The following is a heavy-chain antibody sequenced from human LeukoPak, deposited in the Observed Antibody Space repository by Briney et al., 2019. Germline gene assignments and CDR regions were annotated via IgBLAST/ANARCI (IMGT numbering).Heavy chain of an antibody. CDR1: GGSISGDGYH. Sequence: PSETLSLTCSVSGGSISGDGYHWGWIRRPPGKGLEWLGSVHYTGSTCYKTSLESRLTVDMDTSKNQFSLRLSSVTAADTAVYYCARTSHSGYMVRGVLYYGMDVWGQGTTVTVS. J-gene: IGHJ6*02. V-gene: IGHV4-39*01. CDR2: VHYTGST. CDR3: ARTSHSGYMVRGVLYYGMDV. D-gene: IGHD3-10*01.